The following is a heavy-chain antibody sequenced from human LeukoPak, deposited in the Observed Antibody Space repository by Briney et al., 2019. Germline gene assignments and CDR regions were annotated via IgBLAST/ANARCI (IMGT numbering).Heavy chain of an antibody. CDR1: GFTFSSYV. Sequence: GGSLGLSCAASGFTFSSYVMSWVRQVPGKGLEWVSSISDSGGSTYYADSVKGRFTISRDNSKNTVYLQTNSLTAEDTAVYYCATVLSPTMVRGVMSDVWGKGTTVTVSS. V-gene: IGHV3-23*01. J-gene: IGHJ6*04. CDR3: ATVLSPTMVRGVMSDV. D-gene: IGHD3-10*01. CDR2: ISDSGGST.